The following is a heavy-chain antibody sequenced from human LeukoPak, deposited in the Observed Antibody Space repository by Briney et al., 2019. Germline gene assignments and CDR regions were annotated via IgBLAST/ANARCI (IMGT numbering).Heavy chain of an antibody. CDR1: GFTFSSYS. CDR3: ARDPGLSGGDVFDI. J-gene: IGHJ3*02. D-gene: IGHD2-2*01. V-gene: IGHV3-48*04. Sequence: GGSLRLSCAASGFTFSSYSINWVRQAPGKGLEWVSYISSSSSTIYYADSVKGRFAISRDNAKNSLSLQMNSLRAEDTAVYYCARDPGLSGGDVFDIWGQGTMVTVSS. CDR2: ISSSSSTI.